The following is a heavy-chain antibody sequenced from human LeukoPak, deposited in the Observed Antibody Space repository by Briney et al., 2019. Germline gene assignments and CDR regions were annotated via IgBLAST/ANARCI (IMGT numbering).Heavy chain of an antibody. V-gene: IGHV3-23*01. CDR3: AKGFSESYYVYYYYMDV. D-gene: IGHD1-26*01. CDR2: ISGSGGST. Sequence: PGGSLRLSCAASGFTFSSYAMSWVRQAPGKGLEWVSAISGSGGSTYYADSVKGRFTISRDNSKNTLYLQMNSLRAEDTAVYYCAKGFSESYYVYYYYMDVWGKGTTVTVSS. J-gene: IGHJ6*03. CDR1: GFTFSSYA.